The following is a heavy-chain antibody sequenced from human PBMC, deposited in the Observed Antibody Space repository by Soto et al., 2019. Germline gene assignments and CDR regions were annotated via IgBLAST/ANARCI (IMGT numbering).Heavy chain of an antibody. D-gene: IGHD5-18*01. V-gene: IGHV3-21*01. CDR2: ISSSSSYI. Sequence: EVQLVESGGGLVKPGGSLRLSCAASGFTFSSYSMNWVRQAPGKGLEWVSSISSSSSYIYYADSVKGRFTISRDNAKNSLYLQMTSLRAEDTAVYYCARDRSKAMVFDYWGQGTLVTVSS. CDR3: ARDRSKAMVFDY. J-gene: IGHJ4*02. CDR1: GFTFSSYS.